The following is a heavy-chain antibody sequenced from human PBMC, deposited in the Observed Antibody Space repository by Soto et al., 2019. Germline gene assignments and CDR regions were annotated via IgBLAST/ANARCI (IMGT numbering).Heavy chain of an antibody. D-gene: IGHD6-19*01. CDR1: GYTFTGYY. V-gene: IGHV1-2*02. CDR3: ARDRGAIAVAGTPDYRGGYYYYGMDV. CDR2: INPNSGGT. J-gene: IGHJ6*02. Sequence: ASVKVSCKASGYTFTGYYMHWVRQAPGQGLEWMGWINPNSGGTNYAQKFQGRVTMTRDTSSSTAYMVLRRLRSGDTAVYYCARDRGAIAVAGTPDYRGGYYYYGMDVWGQGTTVTVSS.